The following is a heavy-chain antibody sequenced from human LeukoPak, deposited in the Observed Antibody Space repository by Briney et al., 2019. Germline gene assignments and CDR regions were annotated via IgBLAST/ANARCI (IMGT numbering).Heavy chain of an antibody. V-gene: IGHV1-69*13. Sequence: GASVTVSCKASGYTLTYNNISWVRQAPGQGLEWMGGIIPIFGTANYAQKFQGRVTITADESTSTAYMELSSLRSEDTAVYYCAREAIPRYSGYASHYWGQGTLVTVSS. CDR1: GYTLTYNN. D-gene: IGHD5-12*01. J-gene: IGHJ4*02. CDR3: AREAIPRYSGYASHY. CDR2: IIPIFGTA.